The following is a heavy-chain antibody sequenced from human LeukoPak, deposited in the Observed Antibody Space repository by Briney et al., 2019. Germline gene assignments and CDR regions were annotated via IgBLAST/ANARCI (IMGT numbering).Heavy chain of an antibody. CDR3: ARQGTPHGNFDY. D-gene: IGHD1-26*01. J-gene: IGHJ4*02. V-gene: IGHV3-13*01. Sequence: QSGGSLRLSCAASGFTLSSYAMHWVRQPAGKGLEWVSAIGTAGDTFYPGSVKGRFTISRENAKKSLFLQMNSLRVEDTAVYYCARQGTPHGNFDYWGQGTLVTVSS. CDR2: IGTAGDT. CDR1: GFTLSSYA.